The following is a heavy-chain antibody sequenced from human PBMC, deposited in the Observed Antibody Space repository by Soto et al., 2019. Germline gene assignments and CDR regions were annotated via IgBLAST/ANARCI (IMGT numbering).Heavy chain of an antibody. CDR1: GFTFSSYA. CDR3: AREAYYYDSSGYYFDY. V-gene: IGHV3-30-3*01. Sequence: GGSLKLSCAASGFTFSSYAMHWVRQAPGKGLEWVAVISYDGSNKYYADSVKGRFTISRDNSKNTLYLQMNSLRAEDTAVYYCAREAYYYDSSGYYFDYWGQGTLVTVSS. D-gene: IGHD3-22*01. CDR2: ISYDGSNK. J-gene: IGHJ4*02.